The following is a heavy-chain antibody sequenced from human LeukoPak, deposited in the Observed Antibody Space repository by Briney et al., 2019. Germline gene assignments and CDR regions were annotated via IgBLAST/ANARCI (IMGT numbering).Heavy chain of an antibody. Sequence: SETLSLTSTVSGGSISSGDYYWSWIRQPPGKGLGWIGYIYYRGSTYYNPSLKSRITISVDTSKNQFSLKLSSVTAADTAVYYCARGSTTVTTESWFDPWGQGTLVTVSS. V-gene: IGHV4-30-4*01. CDR3: ARGSTTVTTESWFDP. D-gene: IGHD4-17*01. CDR1: GGSISSGDYY. J-gene: IGHJ5*02. CDR2: IYYRGST.